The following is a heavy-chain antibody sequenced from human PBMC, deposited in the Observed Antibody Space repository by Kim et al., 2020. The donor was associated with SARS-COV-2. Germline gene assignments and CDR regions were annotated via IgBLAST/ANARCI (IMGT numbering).Heavy chain of an antibody. J-gene: IGHJ4*02. D-gene: IGHD3-3*01. Sequence: SETLSLTCTVSGGSISSSSYYWGWIRQPPGKGLEWIGSIYYSGSTYYNPSLKSRVTISVDTSKNQFSLKLSSVTAADTAVYYCARFDTIFGVVPIDYWGQGTLVTVSS. CDR3: ARFDTIFGVVPIDY. V-gene: IGHV4-39*01. CDR2: IYYSGST. CDR1: GGSISSSSYY.